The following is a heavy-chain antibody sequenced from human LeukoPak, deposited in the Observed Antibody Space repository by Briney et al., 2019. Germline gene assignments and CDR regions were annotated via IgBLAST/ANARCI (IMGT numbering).Heavy chain of an antibody. D-gene: IGHD1-7*01. CDR3: ARGYNWNYVLFY. CDR2: ISYDGNNK. CDR1: GFTFSSYG. Sequence: GGSLRLSCAASGFTFSSYGMHWVRQAPGKGLEWVAFISYDGNNKYYADSVKGRFTISRDNSKNTLYLQMNSLRAEDTAVYYCARGYNWNYVLFYWGQGTLVTVSS. J-gene: IGHJ4*02. V-gene: IGHV3-30*19.